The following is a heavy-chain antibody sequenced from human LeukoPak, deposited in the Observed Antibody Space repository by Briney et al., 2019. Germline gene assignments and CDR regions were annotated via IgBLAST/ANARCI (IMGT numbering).Heavy chain of an antibody. CDR1: GGTFSSYA. V-gene: IGHV1-69*13. Sequence: SVKVSCKASGGTFSSYAISWVRQAPGQGLEWMGGIIPIFGTANYAQKFQGRVTITADESTSTAYMELSSLRSEDTAVYYCARENSSSSSFDPWGQGTLVTVSS. D-gene: IGHD6-13*01. CDR2: IIPIFGTA. CDR3: ARENSSSSSFDP. J-gene: IGHJ5*02.